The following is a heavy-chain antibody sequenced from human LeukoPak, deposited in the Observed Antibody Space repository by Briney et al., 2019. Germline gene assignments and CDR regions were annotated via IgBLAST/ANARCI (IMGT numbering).Heavy chain of an antibody. V-gene: IGHV3-9*01. CDR3: AKDMGSGYSSGWYPLGFDP. CDR1: GFTFYDYA. CDR2: ISWNSGSI. D-gene: IGHD6-19*01. Sequence: GGSLRLSCAASGFTFYDYAMHWVRHAPGKGLEWVSGISWNSGSIGYADSVKGRFTISRDNAKNSLYLQMNSLRAEDTALYYCAKDMGSGYSSGWYPLGFDPWGQGTLVTVSS. J-gene: IGHJ5*02.